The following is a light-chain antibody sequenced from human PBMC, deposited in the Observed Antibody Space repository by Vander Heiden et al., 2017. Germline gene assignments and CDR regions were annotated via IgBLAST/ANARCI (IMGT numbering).Light chain of an antibody. J-gene: IGKJ1*01. CDR3: QQYSDSLRT. Sequence: DIVSTQSPCMLALSPGQRATLSCSASRRISSTDLAWYQQKPDQAPRLLIYGATSRATGIPDRFSGSGSGTDFTLTISRLDPDVVALFYWQQYSDSLRTFGQGTKVEIK. CDR2: GAT. V-gene: IGKV3-20*01. CDR1: RRISSTD.